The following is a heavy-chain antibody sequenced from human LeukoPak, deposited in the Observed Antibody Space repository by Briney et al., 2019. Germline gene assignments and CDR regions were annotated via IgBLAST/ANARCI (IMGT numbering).Heavy chain of an antibody. Sequence: GGSLRLSCAASGFTFSSYAMHWVRQAPGKGLEYVSAISSNGGSTYYANSVKGRFTISRDNSKNTLYLQMGSLRAEDMAVYYCARSLWIYASFDYWGQGTLVTVSS. CDR1: GFTFSSYA. D-gene: IGHD3-16*01. CDR2: ISSNGGST. V-gene: IGHV3-64*01. J-gene: IGHJ4*02. CDR3: ARSLWIYASFDY.